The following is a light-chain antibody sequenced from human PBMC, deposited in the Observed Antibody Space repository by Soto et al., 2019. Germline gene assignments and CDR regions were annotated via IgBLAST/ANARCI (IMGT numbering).Light chain of an antibody. CDR3: QQSYTAPWT. CDR2: AAS. J-gene: IGKJ1*01. V-gene: IGKV1-39*01. CDR1: QRISNY. Sequence: DIQMTQSPSSLSASVGDRVTITCRASQRISNYLNWYQQKPGKAPKLLIYAASTLPSGVPSRFSGSGSETDFTLTISSLQPEDFATYYCQQSYTAPWTFGQGTKVQIK.